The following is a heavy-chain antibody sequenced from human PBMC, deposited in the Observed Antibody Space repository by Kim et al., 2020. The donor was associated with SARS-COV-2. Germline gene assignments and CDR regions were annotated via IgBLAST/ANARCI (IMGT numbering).Heavy chain of an antibody. Sequence: PSETLSLTCSVSGGSISSSGYYWGWIRQPPGKGLEWVGSISSSGTTYYNLSLKSRVTISVDTSRNHFSLKLSSVTAADTAVYYCTRRALTYWDDWFFALWGRGTLVAVSS. CDR3: TRRALTYWDDWFFAL. J-gene: IGHJ2*01. CDR2: ISSSGTT. D-gene: IGHD2-8*02. CDR1: GGSISSSGYY. V-gene: IGHV4-39*02.